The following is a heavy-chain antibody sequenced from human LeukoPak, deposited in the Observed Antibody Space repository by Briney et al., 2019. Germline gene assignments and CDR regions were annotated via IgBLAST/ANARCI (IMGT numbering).Heavy chain of an antibody. CDR1: GFTFSSYA. D-gene: IGHD3-22*01. CDR2: ISSSRSYT. J-gene: IGHJ4*02. Sequence: PGGSLRLSCAASGFTFSSYAMSWIRQAPGKGLEWVSYISSSRSYTNYADSVKARFTISRDNAKNSLYLQMNSLRAEDTAVYHCARLTYYYDSSGYYLFDYWGQGTLVTVSS. V-gene: IGHV3-11*03. CDR3: ARLTYYYDSSGYYLFDY.